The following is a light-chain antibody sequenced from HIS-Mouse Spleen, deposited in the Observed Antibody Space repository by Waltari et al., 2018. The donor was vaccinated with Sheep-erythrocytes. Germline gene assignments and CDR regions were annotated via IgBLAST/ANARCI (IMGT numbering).Light chain of an antibody. CDR2: KDS. CDR1: ALPKQY. Sequence: SYELTQPPSVSVSPGQTARITCSGDALPKQYAYWYQQKPCQAPVLVIYKDSERPPGIPERFSGSSSGTTVTLTISGVQAEDEADYYCQSADSSGTRVFGGGTKLTVL. V-gene: IGLV3-25*03. CDR3: QSADSSGTRV. J-gene: IGLJ3*02.